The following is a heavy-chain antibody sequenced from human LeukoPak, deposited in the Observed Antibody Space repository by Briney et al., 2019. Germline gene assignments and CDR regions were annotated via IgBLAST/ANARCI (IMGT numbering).Heavy chain of an antibody. CDR2: ISGDGGST. CDR3: AKLPGVYDSSGSLAYYYMDV. Sequence: PGGSLRLSCAASGFTFSSYAMSWVRQAPGKGLEWVSLISGDGGSTYYADSVKGRFTISRDNSKNSLYLQMNSLRTEDTALYYCAKLPGVYDSSGSLAYYYMDVWGKGTTVTVSS. D-gene: IGHD3-22*01. CDR1: GFTFSSYA. V-gene: IGHV3-43*02. J-gene: IGHJ6*03.